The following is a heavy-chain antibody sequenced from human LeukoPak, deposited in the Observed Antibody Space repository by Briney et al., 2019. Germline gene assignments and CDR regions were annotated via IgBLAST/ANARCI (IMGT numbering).Heavy chain of an antibody. J-gene: IGHJ4*02. CDR1: GYTFTSYA. V-gene: IGHV7-4-1*02. CDR2: INTNTGNP. D-gene: IGHD5-18*01. CDR3: ARIRSKEPGYSYGYCDY. Sequence: ASVKVSCKASGYTFTSYAMNWVRQAPGQGLEWMGWINTNTGNPTYAQGFTGRFVFSLDTSVSTAYLQIRSLKAEDTAVYYCARIRSKEPGYSYGYCDYWGQGTLVTVSS.